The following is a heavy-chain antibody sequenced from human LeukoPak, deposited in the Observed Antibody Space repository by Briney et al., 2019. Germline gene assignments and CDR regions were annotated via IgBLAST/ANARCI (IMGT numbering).Heavy chain of an antibody. V-gene: IGHV3-33*01. D-gene: IGHD6-19*01. CDR2: IGNDGNFQ. CDR1: GVMFSEFG. J-gene: IGHJ4*02. Sequence: PGGALRLSCAASGVMFSEFGMHWGRQAPGKGLEWVAVIGNDGNFQYYADSVRGRFTISRDNSKNTLYLQMSTLRVDDTAVYYCARDFRSGSSDFWGQGTLVIVSS. CDR3: ARDFRSGSSDF.